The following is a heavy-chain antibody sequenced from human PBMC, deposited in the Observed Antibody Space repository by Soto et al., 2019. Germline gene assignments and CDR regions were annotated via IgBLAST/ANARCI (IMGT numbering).Heavy chain of an antibody. CDR3: ARAFRYSSSWSGYYFDY. CDR2: IWYDGSNK. J-gene: IGHJ4*02. CDR1: GFTFSSYG. D-gene: IGHD6-13*01. V-gene: IGHV3-33*01. Sequence: GGSLRLSCAASGFTFSSYGMHWVRQAPGKGLEWVAVIWYDGSNKYYADSVKGRFTISRDNSKNTLYLQMNSLRAEDTAVYYCARAFRYSSSWSGYYFDYWGQGTLVTVSS.